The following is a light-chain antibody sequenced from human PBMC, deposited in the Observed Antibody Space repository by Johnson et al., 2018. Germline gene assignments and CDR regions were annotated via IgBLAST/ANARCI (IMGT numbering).Light chain of an antibody. V-gene: IGLV1-51*02. CDR2: ENN. Sequence: QSVLTQPPSVSAAPGQKVTISCSGRSSNIGNNYVSWYQQLPGTAPKLLIYENNKRPSGIPDRFSGSKSGTSATLGITGLQTGDEADYYCGTWASSLSAGNVFGTGTKVTVL. J-gene: IGLJ1*01. CDR3: GTWASSLSAGNV. CDR1: SSNIGNNY.